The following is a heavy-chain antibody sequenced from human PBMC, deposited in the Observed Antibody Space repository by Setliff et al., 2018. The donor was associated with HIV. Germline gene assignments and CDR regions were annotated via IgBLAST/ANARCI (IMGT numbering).Heavy chain of an antibody. J-gene: IGHJ4*02. CDR1: GASISSRSYY. D-gene: IGHD6-19*01. CDR3: ARFRQWLGLDY. V-gene: IGHV4-39*07. CDR2: IYYSGST. Sequence: PSETLSLTCTVSGASISSRSYYWAWIRQPPGKGLEWIGTIYYSGSTYYNPSLKSRVTISVDKSKNQFSLKLSSVTAADTAVYYCARFRQWLGLDYWGQGTLVTVS.